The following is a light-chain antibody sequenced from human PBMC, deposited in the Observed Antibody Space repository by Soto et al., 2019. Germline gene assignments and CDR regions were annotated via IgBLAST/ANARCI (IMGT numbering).Light chain of an antibody. CDR2: NAS. CDR3: QQYDSYPLT. Sequence: IAMAQSPTSISPSRGDTVTISFRASQGVSMCLAWYQQKPGSAPKLLIYNASTLENGVPSRFSGSGSGTDFTLTIICLQPDDFATDYWQQYDSYPLTFGGGTKVDIK. CDR1: QGVSMC. V-gene: IGKV1-8*01. J-gene: IGKJ4*01.